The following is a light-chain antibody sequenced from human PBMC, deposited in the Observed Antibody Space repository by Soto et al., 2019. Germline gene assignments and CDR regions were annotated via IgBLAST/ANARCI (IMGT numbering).Light chain of an antibody. CDR2: DVS. J-gene: IGKJ1*01. CDR3: QQYYSYSRT. Sequence: DIQMTQSPSTLSASVGDKVTITCRASQTVSSWLAWYQQKPGKAPKLPIYDVSSLESGVPSRFSGSGSGTEFTLTISSLQPDDFATYYCQQYYSYSRTFGQGTKVDIK. V-gene: IGKV1-5*01. CDR1: QTVSSW.